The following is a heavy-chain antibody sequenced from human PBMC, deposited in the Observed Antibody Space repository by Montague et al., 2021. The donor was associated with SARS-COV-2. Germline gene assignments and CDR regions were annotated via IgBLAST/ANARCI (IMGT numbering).Heavy chain of an antibody. J-gene: IGHJ4*02. CDR3: AGSLIYHYFDY. V-gene: IGHV3-30-3*01. CDR2: ISYDGSNK. CDR1: GFTFSSYA. Sequence: SLRLSCAASGFTFSSYAMHWVRQAPGKGLEWVAVISYDGSNKYYADSVKGRFTISRDNSKNTLYLQMNSLRAEDTAVYYCAGSLIYHYFDYWGQGTLVTVSS. D-gene: IGHD5-12*01.